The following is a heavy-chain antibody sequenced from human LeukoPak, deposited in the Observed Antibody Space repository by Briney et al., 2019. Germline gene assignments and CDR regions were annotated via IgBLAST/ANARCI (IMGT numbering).Heavy chain of an antibody. CDR1: GFTFGDHA. D-gene: IGHD5-24*01. CDR2: IRSEGYGGTT. Sequence: GGSLRPSCITSGFTFGDHAMSWVRQAPGKGLDWVGFIRSEGYGGTTEYAASVKGRFTISRDDSKSIAYLQMNSLKSEDTAVYYCTRGPTGRWLYYGMDVWGQGTTVIVSS. CDR3: TRGPTGRWLYYGMDV. J-gene: IGHJ6*02. V-gene: IGHV3-49*04.